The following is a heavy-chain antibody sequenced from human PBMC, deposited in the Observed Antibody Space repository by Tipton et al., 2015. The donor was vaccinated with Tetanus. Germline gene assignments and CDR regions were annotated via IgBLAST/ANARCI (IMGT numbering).Heavy chain of an antibody. Sequence: TLSLTCTVSGGSVSSGSYYWSWIRQPPGRGLEWIGYIYYSGSTNYNPSLKSRVTISVDTSKNQFSLKLSSVTAADTAVYYYARDLPVRYWGQGTLVTVSS. CDR3: ARDLPVRY. D-gene: IGHD3-10*01. CDR1: GGSVSSGSYY. V-gene: IGHV4-61*01. CDR2: IYYSGST. J-gene: IGHJ4*02.